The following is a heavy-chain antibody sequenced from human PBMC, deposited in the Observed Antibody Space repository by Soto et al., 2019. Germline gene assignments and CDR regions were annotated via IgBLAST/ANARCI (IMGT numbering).Heavy chain of an antibody. CDR1: GFTFDICA. CDR2: IGCDGNNP. J-gene: IGHJ3*02. Sequence: EVQLLESGGGLLQPGGSLRLSCAASGFTFDICAVSWLRQALGKGLEWVSAIGCDGNNPNYADSVKRRFTMSRDNSKNTLDLQIHSLRVEDTAVYDCAKELVSDSGRFFSDAFDTWGQGTMVTVSS. CDR3: AKELVSDSGRFFSDAFDT. D-gene: IGHD1-26*01. V-gene: IGHV3-23*01.